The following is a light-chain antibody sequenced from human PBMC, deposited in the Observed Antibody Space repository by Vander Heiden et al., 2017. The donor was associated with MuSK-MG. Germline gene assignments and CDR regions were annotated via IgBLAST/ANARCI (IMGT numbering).Light chain of an antibody. CDR3: QQNDSTPPLT. CDR1: QSISSY. Sequence: DIQMTQSPSSLSASVGGRVTITCRASQSISSYLNWYQQKPGKAPKLLIYAASSLQSGVPSRFSGSGSGTDFTLTISSLQPEDFAAYYCQQNDSTPPLTFGGGTKVEIK. J-gene: IGKJ4*01. V-gene: IGKV1-39*01. CDR2: AAS.